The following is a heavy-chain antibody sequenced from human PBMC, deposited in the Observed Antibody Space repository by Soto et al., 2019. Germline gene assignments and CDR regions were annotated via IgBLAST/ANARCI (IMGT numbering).Heavy chain of an antibody. V-gene: IGHV2-5*01. J-gene: IGHJ3*02. Sequence: QITVKESGPTLVKPTQTLTLTCTFSGFSLNTRAVGVGWIRQAPGKALEWLALINWNDDERYSPSLKDRLTITKDTSKNHVVLTMTNIGPVDTATYYCAHRHDLGGFDIWGQGTAVTVSS. CDR1: GFSLNTRAVG. CDR3: AHRHDLGGFDI. CDR2: INWNDDE. D-gene: IGHD2-15*01.